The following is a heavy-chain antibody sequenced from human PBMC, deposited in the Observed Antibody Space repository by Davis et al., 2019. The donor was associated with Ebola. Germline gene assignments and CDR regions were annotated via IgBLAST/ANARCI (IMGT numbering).Heavy chain of an antibody. J-gene: IGHJ4*02. CDR3: AKVHSGSYSFDC. Sequence: GESLKISCAASGFSSSDHYMDWVRQAPGKGLEWVGRSRNKANSYTTEYAASVKGRFTISRDDSKNSLYLQMNSLKTEDTAVYYCAKVHSGSYSFDCWGQGTLVTVSS. V-gene: IGHV3-72*01. D-gene: IGHD1-26*01. CDR1: GFSSSDHY. CDR2: SRNKANSYTT.